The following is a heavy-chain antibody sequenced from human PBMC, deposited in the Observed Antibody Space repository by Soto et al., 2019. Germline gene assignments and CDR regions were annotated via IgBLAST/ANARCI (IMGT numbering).Heavy chain of an antibody. CDR1: GYTFTSYA. J-gene: IGHJ3*01. Sequence: QVQLVQSGAEVKKPGASVKVSCKASGYTFTSYAMHWVRQAPGQRLEWMGWINAGNGNTKYSQKFQGRVTITRDTSASTAYMELSSLRSEDTAVYYCARDRRFLEWLLFDPWGQGTMDTVSS. CDR2: INAGNGNT. CDR3: ARDRRFLEWLLFDP. V-gene: IGHV1-3*01. D-gene: IGHD3-3*01.